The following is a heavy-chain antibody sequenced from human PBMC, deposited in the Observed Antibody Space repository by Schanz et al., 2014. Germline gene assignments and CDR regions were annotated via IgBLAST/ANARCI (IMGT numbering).Heavy chain of an antibody. CDR3: ASLIGTTSAHFYGMDV. CDR2: IYSGDNT. J-gene: IGHJ6*02. V-gene: IGHV3-23*01. CDR1: GITFSDYA. D-gene: IGHD1-7*01. Sequence: EVQLLESGGALEQPGGSLRLSCAASGITFSDYAMSWVRQAPGKGLEWVSVIYSGDNTYYADSVKGRFTISRDNSKNTVYLQMNSLRAEDTAVYFCASLIGTTSAHFYGMDVWGQGTTVTVSS.